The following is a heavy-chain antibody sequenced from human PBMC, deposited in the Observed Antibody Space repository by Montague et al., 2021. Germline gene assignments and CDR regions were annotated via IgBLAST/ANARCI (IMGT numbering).Heavy chain of an antibody. CDR1: GDSINGWY. CDR2: VFYSGAT. D-gene: IGHD3-22*01. J-gene: IGHJ4*02. CDR3: ARQGFYESGGFFI. Sequence: SETLSTCSVSGDSINGWYWSWIRQPSGKGLEWIGSVFYSGATNYNPSLQSRVTMSADTSKNQVSLKVNSVTAADTAVYYCARQGFYESGGFFIWGLGTLVTVSS. V-gene: IGHV4-59*01.